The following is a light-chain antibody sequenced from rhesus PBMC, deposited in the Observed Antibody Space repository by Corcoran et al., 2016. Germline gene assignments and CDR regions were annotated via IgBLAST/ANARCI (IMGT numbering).Light chain of an antibody. V-gene: IGKV1-22*01. CDR2: QAS. Sequence: DIQMTQSPSSLSASVGDTVTITCRASQSISSWLAWYQQQPGKVPNLLIYQASTLQNGVPSRLFVNGSVTDCALTISSLQSEEFATYYCQAYARSAWAFGPGIKVEIK. CDR1: QSISSW. J-gene: IGKJ1*01. CDR3: QAYARSAWA.